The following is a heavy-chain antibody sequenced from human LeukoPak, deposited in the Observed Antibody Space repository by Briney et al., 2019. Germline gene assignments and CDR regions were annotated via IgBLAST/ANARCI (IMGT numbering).Heavy chain of an antibody. V-gene: IGHV4-34*01. Sequence: SETLSLTCAVYGGSFSGYYWSWIRQPPGKGLEWIGEINHSGSTNYNPSLKSRVTISVDTSKNQFSLKLSSVTAADTAVYYCARGATFVVVPAALDYSNYGWFDPWGQGTLVTVSS. CDR3: ARGATFVVVPAALDYSNYGWFDP. CDR2: INHSGST. D-gene: IGHD2-2*01. J-gene: IGHJ5*02. CDR1: GGSFSGYY.